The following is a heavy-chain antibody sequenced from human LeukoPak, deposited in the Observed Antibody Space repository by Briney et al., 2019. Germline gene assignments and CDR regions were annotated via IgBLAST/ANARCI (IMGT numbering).Heavy chain of an antibody. J-gene: IGHJ4*02. D-gene: IGHD3-10*01. CDR2: ISNSGGST. CDR3: AKSKLLWFGELLSE. CDR1: GFTFSSYA. Sequence: GSLRLSCAASGFTFSSYAMRWVRQVAGKGLEWVSGISNSGGSTSYGDSVKGRFTISRDNSKNTLYLQMDSLRDEDTAVYYCAKSKLLWFGELLSEWGQGTLVIVSS. V-gene: IGHV3-23*01.